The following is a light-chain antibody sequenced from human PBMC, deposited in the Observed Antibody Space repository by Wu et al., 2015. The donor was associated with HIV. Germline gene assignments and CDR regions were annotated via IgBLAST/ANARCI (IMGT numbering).Light chain of an antibody. J-gene: IGKJ1*01. V-gene: IGKV1-5*03. CDR1: DTIDTL. CDR3: QQYNHYPWT. Sequence: IQMTQSPSTLSASIGDKITITCRASDTIDTLLAWYQQKPGKPPKLLIYQSSSLEDRIPSRFIGGGSGTEFTLTISSLQPDDFATYYCQQYNHYPWTFGRGTKV. CDR2: QSS.